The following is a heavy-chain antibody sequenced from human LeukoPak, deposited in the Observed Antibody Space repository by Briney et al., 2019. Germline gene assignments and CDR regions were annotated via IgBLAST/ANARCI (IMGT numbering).Heavy chain of an antibody. V-gene: IGHV3-11*01. CDR1: GFTFSDYY. Sequence: GGSLRLSCADSGFTFSDYYMSWIRPAPGKGLEWVSYINSSGSTIYYADSVKGRFTISRDNAKNSLYLQMNSLRAEDTAVYYCASVSTVTTYYYYGMDVWGQGTTVTVS. J-gene: IGHJ6*01. CDR2: INSSGSTI. CDR3: ASVSTVTTYYYYGMDV. D-gene: IGHD4-17*01.